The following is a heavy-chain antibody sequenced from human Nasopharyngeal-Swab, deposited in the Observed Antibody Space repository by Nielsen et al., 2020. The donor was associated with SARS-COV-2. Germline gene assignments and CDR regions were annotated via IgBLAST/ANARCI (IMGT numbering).Heavy chain of an antibody. V-gene: IGHV4-31*03. Sequence: SETLSLTCTVSGGSISSGGYYWSWIRQHPGKGLEWIGYIYYSGSTYYNPSLKSRVTISVDTSKNQFSLKLSSVIAADTAVYYCARDRAGVTIFGVVILDAFDIWGQGTMVTVSS. D-gene: IGHD3-3*01. CDR2: IYYSGST. J-gene: IGHJ3*02. CDR3: ARDRAGVTIFGVVILDAFDI. CDR1: GGSISSGGYY.